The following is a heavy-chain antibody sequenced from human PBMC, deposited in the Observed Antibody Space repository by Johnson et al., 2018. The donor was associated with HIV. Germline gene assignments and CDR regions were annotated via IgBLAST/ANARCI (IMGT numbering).Heavy chain of an antibody. V-gene: IGHV3-20*04. CDR1: GFTFDDYG. J-gene: IGHJ3*02. CDR2: INWSGGST. CDR3: ARGLRYFDWFDAFDI. D-gene: IGHD3-9*01. Sequence: VQLVESGGGVVRPGGSLRLSCAASGFTFDDYGMSWVRQAPGKGLEWVSGINWSGGSTAYADSVKGRFTISRDNAKNSLYLQMNSLRAEDTALYYCARGLRYFDWFDAFDIWGQGTMVTVSS.